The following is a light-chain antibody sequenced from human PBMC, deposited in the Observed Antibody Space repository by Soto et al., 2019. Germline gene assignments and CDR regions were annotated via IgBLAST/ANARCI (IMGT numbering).Light chain of an antibody. CDR3: QQRSYWPLT. CDR2: DAS. V-gene: IGKV3-11*01. Sequence: EVVMTQSPATLSVSPGERATLSCRASQSVRSYLAWYQQKPGQAPRRLIYDASNRATGIPARFSGSGSGTDFTLTISSLEPEDFAVYYCQQRSYWPLTFGGGTKVDIK. J-gene: IGKJ4*01. CDR1: QSVRSY.